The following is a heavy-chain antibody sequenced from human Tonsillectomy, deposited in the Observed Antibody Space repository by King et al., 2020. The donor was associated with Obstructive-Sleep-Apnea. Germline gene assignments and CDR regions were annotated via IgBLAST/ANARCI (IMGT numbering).Heavy chain of an antibody. CDR2: IYYSGST. D-gene: IGHD4-17*01. J-gene: IGHJ4*02. Sequence: QLQESGPGLVKPSETLSLTCTVSGGSISSSSYYWGWIRQPPGKGLEWIGSIYYSGSTYYNPSLKSRVTISVDTSKNQFSLKLSSVTAADTAVYYCAREFQSNDCGDYFDYWGRGTLVTVSS. CDR1: GGSISSSSYY. CDR3: AREFQSNDCGDYFDY. V-gene: IGHV4-39*07.